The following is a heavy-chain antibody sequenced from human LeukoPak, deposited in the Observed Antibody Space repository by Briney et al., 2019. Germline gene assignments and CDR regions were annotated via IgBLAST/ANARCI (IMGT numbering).Heavy chain of an antibody. V-gene: IGHV3-23*01. CDR1: GFTLSSDA. Sequence: GGSLRLSCAAAGFTLSSDARSWVRQAPGKGLEWVSAISGSGGSTYYADSVKGRFTISRDNSKNTLYLQMNSLRAEDTAVYYCAKDRPPLYGDYGYYYYYYMDVWGKGTTVTVSS. CDR2: ISGSGGST. CDR3: AKDRPPLYGDYGYYYYYYMDV. J-gene: IGHJ6*03. D-gene: IGHD4-17*01.